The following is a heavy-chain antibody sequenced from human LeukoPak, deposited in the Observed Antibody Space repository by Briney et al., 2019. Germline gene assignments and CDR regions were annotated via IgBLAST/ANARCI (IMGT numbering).Heavy chain of an antibody. D-gene: IGHD3-22*01. V-gene: IGHV5-51*01. CDR2: IYPGDSDT. CDR3: ARQDSSGYYYSWFDP. J-gene: IGHJ5*02. Sequence: GESLKISCKGSGYSFTNYWIGWVRQMPGKGLEWMGNIYPGDSDTRYSPSFQGQVTISADKSISTAYLQWSSLKASDTAMYYCARQDSSGYYYSWFDPWGQGTLVTVSS. CDR1: GYSFTNYW.